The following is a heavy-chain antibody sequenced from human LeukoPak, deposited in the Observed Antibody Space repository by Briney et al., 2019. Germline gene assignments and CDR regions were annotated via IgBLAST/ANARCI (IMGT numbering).Heavy chain of an antibody. J-gene: IGHJ4*02. D-gene: IGHD1-14*01. V-gene: IGHV3-23*01. CDR1: GFAFSSYA. Sequence: PGGSLRLSCAASGFAFSSYAMNRVRQAPGKGLEWVSAISGSGGSTYYADSVKGRFTISRDNSKNTLFLQMNSLRAEDTAAYYCAKTVSADLPPSLDFWGQGTLVTVSS. CDR2: ISGSGGST. CDR3: AKTVSADLPPSLDF.